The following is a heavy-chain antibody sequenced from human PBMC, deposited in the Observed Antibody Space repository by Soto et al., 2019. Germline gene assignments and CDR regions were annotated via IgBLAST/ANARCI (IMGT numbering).Heavy chain of an antibody. J-gene: IGHJ5*02. Sequence: SVKVSCKASGGTFSSYAISWVRQAPGQGLEWMGGIIPIFGTANYAQKFQGRVTITADESTSTAYMELSSLRSEDTAVYYCARDHSSGWYGNWFDPWGQGTLVTVSS. D-gene: IGHD6-19*01. V-gene: IGHV1-69*13. CDR1: GGTFSSYA. CDR3: ARDHSSGWYGNWFDP. CDR2: IIPIFGTA.